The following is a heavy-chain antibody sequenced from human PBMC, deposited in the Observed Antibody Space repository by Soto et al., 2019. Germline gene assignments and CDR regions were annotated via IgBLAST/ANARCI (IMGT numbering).Heavy chain of an antibody. CDR2: IIPLFEIT. J-gene: IGHJ4*02. V-gene: IGHV1-69*01. CDR1: GGTFSNST. D-gene: IGHD3-3*01. CDR3: ARAPILVGVVLHEYYFDS. Sequence: QVLLVQSGAEVKKPGSSVKVSCKASGGTFSNSTFSWVRQAPGQGLEWIGGIIPLFEITNYARTLQGRVKIFADESTTTAYMELTSLRSEDTAFYYCARAPILVGVVLHEYYFDSWGQGTLVTVSS.